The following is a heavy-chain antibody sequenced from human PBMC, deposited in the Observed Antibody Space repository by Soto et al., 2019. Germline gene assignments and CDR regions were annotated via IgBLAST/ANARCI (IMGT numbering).Heavy chain of an antibody. D-gene: IGHD1-26*01. Sequence: ASVGVSCAQSGYTFTSYYMHWVRQAPGQGLEWMGIINPSGGSTSFAQKFQGRVTMTRDTSTSTVYMELSSLRSEDTAVYYCARDDGTEAHGMDAWGQGTTVTVSS. V-gene: IGHV1-46*01. CDR1: GYTFTSYY. CDR2: INPSGGST. CDR3: ARDDGTEAHGMDA. J-gene: IGHJ6*02.